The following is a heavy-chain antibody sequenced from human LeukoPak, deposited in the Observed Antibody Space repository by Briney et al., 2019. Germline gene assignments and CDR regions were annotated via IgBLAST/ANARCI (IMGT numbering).Heavy chain of an antibody. CDR2: TVGGGDGT. CDR1: GFIFNNAW. J-gene: IGHJ4*02. CDR3: AKLTTS. V-gene: IGHV3-23*01. Sequence: GGSLRLSCATSGFIFNNAWMNWVRQAPGKGLEWVAVTVGGGDGTYYADSVKGRFTISRDNSNNTLYLQMNSLRAEGTAVYYCAKLTTSWGQGTLVTVSS. D-gene: IGHD4-11*01.